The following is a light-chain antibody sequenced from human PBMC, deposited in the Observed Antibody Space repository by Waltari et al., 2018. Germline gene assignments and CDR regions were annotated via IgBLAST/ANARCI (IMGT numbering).Light chain of an antibody. CDR1: NIESKS. Sequence: YVVTQPPSVSVAPGKTATLTCGGENIESKSVTWYQQKPGQAPILGIFYDSDRPSGIPERFSGSNSGNTATLIISGLQAEDEADYYCSSYTSSSTWVFGGGTKLTVL. J-gene: IGLJ3*02. CDR2: YDS. CDR3: SSYTSSSTWV. V-gene: IGLV3-21*01.